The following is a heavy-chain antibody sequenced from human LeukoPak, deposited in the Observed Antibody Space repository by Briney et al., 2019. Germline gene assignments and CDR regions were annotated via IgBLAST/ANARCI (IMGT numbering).Heavy chain of an antibody. CDR2: ISGNNAYT. V-gene: IGHV3-23*01. CDR3: AKGNNFYDSSGHYDF. Sequence: GGSLRLSCAASGFTFRNYAMSWVRQAPGKGLEWVSFISGNNAYTYYADSVQGRFTISRDNSENTVFLQMNSLRAEDTAIYYCAKGNNFYDSSGHYDFWGQGALVTVSS. D-gene: IGHD3-22*01. J-gene: IGHJ4*02. CDR1: GFTFRNYA.